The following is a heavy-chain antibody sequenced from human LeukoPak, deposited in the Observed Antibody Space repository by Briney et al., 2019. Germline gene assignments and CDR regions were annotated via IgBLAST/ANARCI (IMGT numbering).Heavy chain of an antibody. V-gene: IGHV4-34*01. CDR1: GGSLRGYY. CDR2: INQSGST. Sequence: PADTQSLTCPLYGGSLRGYYWSWTRQPPGKGLECLGEINQSGSTNHNPSLKSRVTISVATSKNQFSLKLSSVTAADTAVYYCARGRYFDWLPHSGYFDYWGQGTLVTVSS. D-gene: IGHD3-9*01. J-gene: IGHJ4*02. CDR3: ARGRYFDWLPHSGYFDY.